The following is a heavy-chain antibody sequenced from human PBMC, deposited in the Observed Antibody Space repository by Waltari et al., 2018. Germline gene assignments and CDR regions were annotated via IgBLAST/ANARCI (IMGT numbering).Heavy chain of an antibody. CDR3: VRGYPDIVATISDY. CDR2: LYKSGTT. CDR1: RSSISNNNYY. V-gene: IGHV4-39*07. Sequence: QLQLQESGPGLVKPSETLSLTCTVSRSSISNNNYYWGWVRQPPGKGLEWIGRLYKSGTTYYNPPLKGRVTISVDTSNNQFSLKLNSVTAADTAVYYCVRGYPDIVATISDYWGQGTLVIVSS. D-gene: IGHD5-12*01. J-gene: IGHJ4*02.